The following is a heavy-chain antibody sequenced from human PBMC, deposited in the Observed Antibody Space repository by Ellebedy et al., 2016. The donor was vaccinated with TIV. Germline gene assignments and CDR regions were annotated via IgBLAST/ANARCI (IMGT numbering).Heavy chain of an antibody. V-gene: IGHV3-23*01. Sequence: GESLKISCVASGFTFSNYAMTWVRQSPGKGLEWVSLISGRGGSTSYADSVKGRFTVPRDNSKTTLFMQMTSLRAEDTAVYYCARGPETRDGYKGIDYWGQGTQVTVSS. CDR1: GFTFSNYA. CDR2: ISGRGGST. CDR3: ARGPETRDGYKGIDY. D-gene: IGHD5-24*01. J-gene: IGHJ4*02.